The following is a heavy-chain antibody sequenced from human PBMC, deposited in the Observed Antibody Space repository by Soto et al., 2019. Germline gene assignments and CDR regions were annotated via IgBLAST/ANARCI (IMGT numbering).Heavy chain of an antibody. CDR1: GGSISSGGYS. CDR3: ARVTGP. Sequence: SETLSLTCAVSGGSISSGGYSWSWIRQPPGKGLEWIGYMYHSGSTYYNPSLKSRVTISIDRSKNQFSLKLSSVTAADTAVYYCARVTGPWGQGTLVTVSS. D-gene: IGHD7-27*01. V-gene: IGHV4-30-2*01. J-gene: IGHJ5*02. CDR2: MYHSGST.